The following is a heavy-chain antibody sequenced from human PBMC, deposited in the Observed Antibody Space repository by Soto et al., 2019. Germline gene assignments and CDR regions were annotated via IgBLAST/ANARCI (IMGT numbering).Heavy chain of an antibody. CDR3: ARGLVGSTTAFDN. Sequence: PGGSLRLSCAASGFTVSRSHMSWVRQAPGKGLEWVSTIYTPGSTYYADSVKGRFTISRDNSKNTLYLQMNSLRAEDTAVYYCARGLVGSTTAFDNWRQGTRVTVSS. J-gene: IGHJ4*02. CDR1: GFTVSRSH. CDR2: IYTPGST. D-gene: IGHD3-22*01. V-gene: IGHV3-53*01.